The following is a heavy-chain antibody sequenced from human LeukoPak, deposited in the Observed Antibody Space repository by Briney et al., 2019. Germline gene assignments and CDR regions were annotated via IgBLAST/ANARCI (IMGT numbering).Heavy chain of an antibody. Sequence: GGSLRLSCTVSGSAFSGYAMSWVRQAPGKGPEWVSSIGARGDVTYSADSVKGRFTISRDNSKRTLFLQMNSLRAEDTAVYYCAKVHYTASFPGSFPGRNYFDSWGQGSLVTVSP. J-gene: IGHJ4*02. D-gene: IGHD1-26*01. CDR2: IGARGDVT. CDR1: GSAFSGYA. CDR3: AKVHYTASFPGSFPGRNYFDS. V-gene: IGHV3-23*01.